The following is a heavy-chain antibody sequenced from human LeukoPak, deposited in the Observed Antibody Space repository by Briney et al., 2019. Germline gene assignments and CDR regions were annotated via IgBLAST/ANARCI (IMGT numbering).Heavy chain of an antibody. CDR3: ARDLTVTDYYYYGMDV. Sequence: GGSLRLSCAASGFTVSSNYMSWVRQAPGKGLEWVSVIYSGGSTYYADSVKGRFTISRDNSKNTLYLQMNSLRAEDTAVYYCARDLTVTDYYYYGMDVWGQGTTVTVSS. V-gene: IGHV3-53*01. D-gene: IGHD4-11*01. J-gene: IGHJ6*02. CDR1: GFTVSSNY. CDR2: IYSGGST.